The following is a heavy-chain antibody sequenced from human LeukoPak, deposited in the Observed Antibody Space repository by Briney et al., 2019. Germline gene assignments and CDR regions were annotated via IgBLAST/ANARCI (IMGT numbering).Heavy chain of an antibody. V-gene: IGHV3-66*01. CDR3: ARDQAHYYGSGSYKFYYYYGMDV. CDR1: GFTVSSNY. D-gene: IGHD3-10*01. CDR2: IYSGGST. J-gene: IGHJ6*02. Sequence: GGSLRLSCAASGFTVSSNYMSWVHQAPGKGLEWVSVIYSGGSTYYADSVKGRFTISRDNSKNTLYLQMNSLRAEDTAVYYCARDQAHYYGSGSYKFYYYYGMDVWGQGTTVTVSS.